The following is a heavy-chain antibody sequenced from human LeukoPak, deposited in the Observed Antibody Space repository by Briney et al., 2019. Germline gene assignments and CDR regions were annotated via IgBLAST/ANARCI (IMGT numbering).Heavy chain of an antibody. Sequence: SETLSLTCAVYGGSFSGYYWSWIRQTPGRGLEWIGESSPTGDITGYNPSLKGRATISVDSSKKQFSLKLTAVTAADTGVYYCARVPDFIARPCDSWGPGTLVTVSS. D-gene: IGHD2-21*01. J-gene: IGHJ4*02. CDR3: ARVPDFIARPCDS. V-gene: IGHV4-34*01. CDR1: GGSFSGYY. CDR2: SSPTGDIT.